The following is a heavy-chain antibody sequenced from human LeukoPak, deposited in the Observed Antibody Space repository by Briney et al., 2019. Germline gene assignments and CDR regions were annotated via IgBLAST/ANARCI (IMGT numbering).Heavy chain of an antibody. CDR1: GFTFSSYA. J-gene: IGHJ4*02. CDR2: ISGGGGGT. CDR3: AKRPNYGGNSGSYFDY. D-gene: IGHD4-23*01. Sequence: GGSLRLSCAASGFTFSSYAMSWVRQAPGKGLEWVSTISGGGGGTYYADSVKGRFTISRDNSKNTLYLQMNSLRAKDTAVYYCAKRPNYGGNSGSYFDYWGQGTLVTVSS. V-gene: IGHV3-23*01.